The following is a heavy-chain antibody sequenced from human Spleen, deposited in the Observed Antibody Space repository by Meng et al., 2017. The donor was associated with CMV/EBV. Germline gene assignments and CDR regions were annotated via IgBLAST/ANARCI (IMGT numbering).Heavy chain of an antibody. CDR1: GFTFSSYA. D-gene: IGHD2-2*01. J-gene: IGHJ3*02. CDR2: ISGSGGST. CDR3: AKEALRSSTSTDAFDI. V-gene: IGHV3-23*01. Sequence: GALRLSCAASGFTFSSYAMSWVRQAPGKGLEWVSAISGSGGSTYYADSVKGRFTISRDNSKNTLYLQMNSLRAEDTAVYYCAKEALRSSTSTDAFDIWGQGTMVTVSS.